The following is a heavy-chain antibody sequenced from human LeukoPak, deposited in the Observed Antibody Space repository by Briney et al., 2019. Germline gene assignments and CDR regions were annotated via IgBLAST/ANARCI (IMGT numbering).Heavy chain of an antibody. CDR1: GGSFSGYY. V-gene: IGHV4-34*01. CDR2: INHSGST. CDR3: ASLDSSGPNDY. Sequence: SETLSLTCAVYGGSFSGYYWSWIRQPPGKGLEWIGEINHSGSTNYNPSLKSRVTISVDTSKNQSSLKLSSVTAADTAVYYCASLDSSGPNDYWGQGTLVTVSS. D-gene: IGHD3-22*01. J-gene: IGHJ4*02.